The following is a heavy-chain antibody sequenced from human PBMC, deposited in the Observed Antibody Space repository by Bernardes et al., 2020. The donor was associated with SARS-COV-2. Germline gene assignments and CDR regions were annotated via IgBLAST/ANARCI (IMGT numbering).Heavy chain of an antibody. CDR2: ISAYNGNT. V-gene: IGHV1-18*01. Sequence: ASVKVSCKASGYTFTSYGISWVRQAPGQGLEWMGWISAYNGNTNYAQKLQGRVTMTTDTSTSTAYMELRSLRSDDTAVYYCARDPYYDFWSGYYTYYYYYYYMDVWGKGTTVTVSS. CDR1: GYTFTSYG. CDR3: ARDPYYDFWSGYYTYYYYYYYMDV. J-gene: IGHJ6*03. D-gene: IGHD3-3*01.